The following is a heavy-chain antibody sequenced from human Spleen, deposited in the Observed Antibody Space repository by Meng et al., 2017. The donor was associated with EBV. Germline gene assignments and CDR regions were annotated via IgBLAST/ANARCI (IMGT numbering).Heavy chain of an antibody. Sequence: VPLPPWGASLLKPSEPLSLTRAVYGGSSSGSDWSWIRQPPGKGLEWIGEINLGGNTNYNPSLKSRVSISVDTSKNHFSLKVDSVTAADTAVYYCATWNNNGWYYGYWGQGTLVTVSS. CDR2: INLGGNT. D-gene: IGHD6-19*01. CDR3: ATWNNNGWYYGY. V-gene: IGHV4-34*01. J-gene: IGHJ4*01. CDR1: GGSSSGSD.